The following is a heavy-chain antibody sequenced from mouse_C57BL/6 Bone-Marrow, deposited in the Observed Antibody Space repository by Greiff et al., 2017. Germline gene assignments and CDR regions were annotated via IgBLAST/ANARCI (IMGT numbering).Heavy chain of an antibody. Sequence: EVQVVESGGGLVQPGGSLKLSCAASGFTFSDYGMAWVRQAPRKGPAWVAFLSNLAYSIYYADTVTGLFTISRENAKNTLYLEMSRLRSEDTAMYYCARPLYYCNPYAMDYWGQGTSVTVSS. V-gene: IGHV5-15*01. D-gene: IGHD2-1*01. CDR1: GFTFSDYG. CDR3: ARPLYYCNPYAMDY. CDR2: LSNLAYSI. J-gene: IGHJ4*01.